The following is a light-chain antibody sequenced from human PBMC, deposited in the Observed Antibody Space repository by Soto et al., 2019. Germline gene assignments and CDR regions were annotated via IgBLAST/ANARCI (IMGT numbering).Light chain of an antibody. J-gene: IGKJ1*01. CDR3: QQSYSTRWT. CDR1: QSISSY. Sequence: DIQMTQSPSSLSASVGDRVTITCRASQSISSYLNWYQQKPGKAPQLLIYAASSLQSGVPSRFSSSGSGTDFTLTISSLQPEDFATYYWQQSYSTRWTFGQGTKVEIK. V-gene: IGKV1-39*01. CDR2: AAS.